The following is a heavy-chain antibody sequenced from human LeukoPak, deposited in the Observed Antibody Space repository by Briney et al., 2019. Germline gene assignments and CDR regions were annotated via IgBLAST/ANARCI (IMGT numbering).Heavy chain of an antibody. D-gene: IGHD3-10*01. Sequence: SETLSLTCTVSGGSISSSSYYWGWIRQPPGKGLEWIGSIYYSGSTYYNPSLKSRVTISVDTSKNQFSLKLSSVTAADTAVYYCARHGGGPPYGRKYYFDYWGQGTLVTVSS. J-gene: IGHJ4*02. CDR3: ARHGGGPPYGRKYYFDY. CDR2: IYYSGST. V-gene: IGHV4-39*01. CDR1: GGSISSSSYY.